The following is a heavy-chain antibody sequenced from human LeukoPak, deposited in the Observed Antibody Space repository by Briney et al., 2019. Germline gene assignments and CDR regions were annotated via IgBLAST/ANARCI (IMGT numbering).Heavy chain of an antibody. V-gene: IGHV4-59*01. CDR3: ARICSGGSCYSIGSFDY. D-gene: IGHD2-15*01. Sequence: SETLSLTCTVSGGSISSYYWSWIRQPPGKGLEWIGYIYYSGSTNYNPSLESRVTISLDTSKNQFSLRLSSVTAADTAVYYCARICSGGSCYSIGSFDYWGQGTLVTVSS. CDR1: GGSISSYY. J-gene: IGHJ4*02. CDR2: IYYSGST.